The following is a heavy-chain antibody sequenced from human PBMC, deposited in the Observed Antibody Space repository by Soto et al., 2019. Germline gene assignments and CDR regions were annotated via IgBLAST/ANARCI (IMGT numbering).Heavy chain of an antibody. CDR2: IWYDGSNK. D-gene: IGHD3-10*01. V-gene: IGHV3-33*01. J-gene: IGHJ2*01. Sequence: QVQLVESGGGVVQPGRSLRLSCAASGFTFSSYGMHWVRQAPGKGLEWVAVIWYDGSNKYYEDSVKGRFTISRDNPKNTXXLQLHSRRAEDTAVYYFAREPRCTQVRGARGDFDLWGRGALVAVAS. CDR1: GFTFSSYG. CDR3: AREPRCTQVRGARGDFDL.